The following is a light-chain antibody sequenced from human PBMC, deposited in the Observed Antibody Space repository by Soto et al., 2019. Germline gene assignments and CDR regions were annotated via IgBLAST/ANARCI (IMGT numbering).Light chain of an antibody. V-gene: IGLV4-69*01. CDR1: SGHSSYA. J-gene: IGLJ3*02. Sequence: QLVLTQSPSASASLGASVKLTCTLSSGHSSYAIAWHQQQPEKGPRYLMKLNSDGSHSKGDGIPDRFSDSSSGAERYLTSSSLQSEDEADYSCQTWGTGVWVFGGGTKLTVL. CDR3: QTWGTGVWV. CDR2: LNSDGSH.